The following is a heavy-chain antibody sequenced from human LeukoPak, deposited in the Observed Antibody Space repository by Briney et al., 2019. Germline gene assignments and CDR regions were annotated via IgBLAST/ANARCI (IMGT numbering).Heavy chain of an antibody. V-gene: IGHV4-59*12. Sequence: SATLSLTCTVSGGSISSYYWSWIRQPPGKGLEWIGCIYYSGSTNYNPSLKSRVTLSVDTSKNQFSLRLTSVTAADTAFYYCAREEYSSDWYGHDSWGQGTLVTVSS. CDR1: GGSISSYY. CDR2: IYYSGST. CDR3: AREEYSSDWYGHDS. D-gene: IGHD6-13*01. J-gene: IGHJ4*02.